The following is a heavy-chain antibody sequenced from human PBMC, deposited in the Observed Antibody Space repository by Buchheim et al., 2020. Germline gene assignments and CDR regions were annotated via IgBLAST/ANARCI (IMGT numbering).Heavy chain of an antibody. J-gene: IGHJ6*02. CDR1: GGSISSYY. V-gene: IGHV4-59*01. Sequence: QVQLQESGPGLVKPSETLSLTCTVSGGSISSYYWSWIRQPPGKGLEWIGYIYYSGSTNSNPSLKSRVTISVDTSKNQFSLKLSSVTAADTAVYYCAREGTNCSSTSCQGGVAPYGMDVWGQGTT. D-gene: IGHD2-2*01. CDR3: AREGTNCSSTSCQGGVAPYGMDV. CDR2: IYYSGST.